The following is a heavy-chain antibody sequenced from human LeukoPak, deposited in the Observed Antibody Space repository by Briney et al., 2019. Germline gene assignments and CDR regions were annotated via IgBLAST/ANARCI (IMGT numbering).Heavy chain of an antibody. D-gene: IGHD5-18*01. CDR3: ARGGYSYGILGY. V-gene: IGHV4-59*01. CDR2: IYYSGST. J-gene: IGHJ4*02. CDR1: GGSISSYY. Sequence: PSETLSLTCTVSGGSISSYYWSWIRQPPGKGLEWIGYIYYSGSTNYNPSLKSRVTISVDTSKNQFSLKLSSVTAADTAVYYCARGGYSYGILGYWGQGTLVTVSS.